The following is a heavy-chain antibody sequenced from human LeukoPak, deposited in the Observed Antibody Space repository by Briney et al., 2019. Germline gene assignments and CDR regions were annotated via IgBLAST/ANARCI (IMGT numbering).Heavy chain of an antibody. V-gene: IGHV1-69*05. CDR3: ATYIWGSYRYTRFDY. J-gene: IGHJ4*02. CDR2: IIPIFGTA. CDR1: GGTFISYA. D-gene: IGHD3-16*02. Sequence: GASVKVSCKASGGTFISYAISWVRQAPGQGLEWMGRIIPIFGTANYAQKFQGRVTITTDESTSTAYMELSSLRSEDTAVYYCATYIWGSYRYTRFDYWGQGTLVTVSS.